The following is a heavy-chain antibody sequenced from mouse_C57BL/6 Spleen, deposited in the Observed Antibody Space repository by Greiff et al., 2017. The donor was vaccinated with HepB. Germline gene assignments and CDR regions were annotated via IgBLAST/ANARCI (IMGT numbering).Heavy chain of an antibody. Sequence: EVKLQESGPGLVKPSQSLSLTCSVTGYSITSGYYWNWIRQFPGNKLEWMGYISYDGSNNYNPSLKNRISITRDTSKNQFFLKLNSVTTEDTATYYCARDGGYGNYDYWYFDVWGTGTTVTVSS. CDR3: ARDGGYGNYDYWYFDV. D-gene: IGHD2-1*01. V-gene: IGHV3-6*01. CDR1: GYSITSGYY. J-gene: IGHJ1*03. CDR2: ISYDGSN.